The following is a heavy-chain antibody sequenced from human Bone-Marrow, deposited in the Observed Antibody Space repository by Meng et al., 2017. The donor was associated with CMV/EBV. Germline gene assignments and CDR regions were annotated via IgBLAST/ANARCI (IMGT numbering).Heavy chain of an antibody. CDR1: GFTFSSYG. J-gene: IGHJ4*02. Sequence: GRPLRLPFAASGFTFSSYGMHWVRQAPGKGLEWVAFIRYDGSNKYYADSVKGRFTISRDNSKNTLYLQMNSLRAEDTAVYYCAKDIGLHSSGYLDYWGQGTLVTVSS. CDR3: AKDIGLHSSGYLDY. D-gene: IGHD3-22*01. CDR2: IRYDGSNK. V-gene: IGHV3-30*02.